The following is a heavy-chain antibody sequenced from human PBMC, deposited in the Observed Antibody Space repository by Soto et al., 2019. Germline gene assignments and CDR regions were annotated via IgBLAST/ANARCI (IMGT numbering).Heavy chain of an antibody. CDR1: GFTFSSYA. CDR3: AKDPLDYVILSGYYTGRSDY. CDR2: ISGSGGST. D-gene: IGHD3-9*01. Sequence: EVQLLESGGGLVQPGGSLRLSCAASGFTFSSYAMSWVRQAPGKGLEWVSAISGSGGSTYYADSVKGRFTISRDNSKNPLYLQLNGLRAEDTDVYYCAKDPLDYVILSGYYTGRSDYWGQGTLVTVS. J-gene: IGHJ4*02. V-gene: IGHV3-23*01.